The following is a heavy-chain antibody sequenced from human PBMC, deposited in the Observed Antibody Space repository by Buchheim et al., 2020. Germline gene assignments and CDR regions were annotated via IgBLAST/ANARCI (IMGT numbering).Heavy chain of an antibody. CDR2: INHSGST. Sequence: QVQLQQWGAGLLKPSETLSLTCAVYGGSFSGYYWSWIRQPPGKGLEWIGEINHSGSTNYNPSLKSRVTISVDTSKNQFSLKLSSVTAADTAVYYCAKASSAGNYYYGMDVWGQGTT. CDR3: AKASSAGNYYYGMDV. J-gene: IGHJ6*02. D-gene: IGHD6-13*01. CDR1: GGSFSGYY. V-gene: IGHV4-34*01.